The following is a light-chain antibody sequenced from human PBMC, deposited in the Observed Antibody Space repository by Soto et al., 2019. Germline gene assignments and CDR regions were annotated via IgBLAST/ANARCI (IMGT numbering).Light chain of an antibody. J-gene: IGKJ5*01. CDR2: RAS. CDR3: QQLFDSPIT. Sequence: EIVMTQSPATLSVSPGERATLSCRASQSVSSNLAWYQQKPGQAPRLLIYRASTRATGIPARFSGSGSGTEFTLTISSLQPEDFATYYCQQLFDSPITFGQGTRLEIK. V-gene: IGKV3-15*01. CDR1: QSVSSN.